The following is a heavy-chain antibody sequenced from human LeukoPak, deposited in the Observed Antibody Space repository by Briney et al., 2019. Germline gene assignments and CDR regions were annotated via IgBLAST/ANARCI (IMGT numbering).Heavy chain of an antibody. CDR2: INHSGST. D-gene: IGHD3-10*01. Sequence: SETLSLTCAVYGGSFSGYYWSWIRQPPGKGLEWIGEINHSGSTNYNPSLKSRVTISVDTSKNQFSLKLSSVTAADTAVYYCARAGLYGSGVYFGYWGQGTLVTVSS. CDR3: ARAGLYGSGVYFGY. V-gene: IGHV4-34*01. J-gene: IGHJ4*02. CDR1: GGSFSGYY.